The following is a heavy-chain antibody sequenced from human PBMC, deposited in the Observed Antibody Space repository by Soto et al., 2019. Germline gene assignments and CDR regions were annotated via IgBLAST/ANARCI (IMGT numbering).Heavy chain of an antibody. J-gene: IGHJ4*02. CDR1: EFSLTTSGVG. CDR3: THKGYGDYPLDY. D-gene: IGHD4-17*01. V-gene: IGHV2-5*02. CDR2: IYWDDSK. Sequence: QITLKESGPTLVKPTQTLTLTCTFSEFSLTTSGVGVGWIRQPPGKALEWLAVIYWDDSKHYSPSLKSRLTITNDTSKNQVVLTMTNMDPVDTATYYCTHKGYGDYPLDYWGQGTLVTVSS.